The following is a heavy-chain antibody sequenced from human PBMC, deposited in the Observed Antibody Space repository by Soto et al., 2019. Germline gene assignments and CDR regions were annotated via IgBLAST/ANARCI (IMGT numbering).Heavy chain of an antibody. D-gene: IGHD3-22*01. V-gene: IGHV3-23*01. CDR1: GFTFSSYA. CDR3: ARDYYKYYDSSGYYRSPAY. Sequence: PGGSRRLSCAPSGFTFSSYAMSWVRQAPGKGPEWVSSISGSGGSTYYADSVKGRFTISRDNSRNTLFLQMNGLRAEDTAVYYCARDYYKYYDSSGYYRSPAYWGQGTLVTVSS. J-gene: IGHJ4*02. CDR2: ISGSGGST.